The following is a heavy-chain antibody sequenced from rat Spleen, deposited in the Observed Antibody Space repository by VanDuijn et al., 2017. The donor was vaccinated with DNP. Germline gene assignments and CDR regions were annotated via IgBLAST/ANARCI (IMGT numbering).Heavy chain of an antibody. V-gene: IGHV2-65*01. D-gene: IGHD1-4*01. CDR1: GFSITGYY. J-gene: IGHJ4*01. CDR2: MRSGGST. CDR3: ARSTTRMALNA. Sequence: QVQLKETGPGLVQPTQTLSITCTVSGFSITGYYMQWARQTPGKGLEWMGFMRSGGSTEYNSEFKSRLSISRDTSKNQVFLKMSSLKTEDTGVYYCARSTTRMALNAWGQGTSVTVSS.